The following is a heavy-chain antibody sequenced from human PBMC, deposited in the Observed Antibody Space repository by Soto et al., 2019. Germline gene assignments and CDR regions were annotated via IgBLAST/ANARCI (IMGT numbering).Heavy chain of an antibody. V-gene: IGHV3-23*01. CDR3: AKGPTIFGAVISFDYYYGMYV. J-gene: IGHJ6*02. CDR1: GFTFSSSA. D-gene: IGHD3-3*01. CDR2: ISGSGAGT. Sequence: XESLRLSCTVSGFTFSSSAMSWVRQAPGRGLEWVSGISGSGAGTHYADSVKGRFTISRDNSKNTLYLQMSGLRAEDTAVYYCAKGPTIFGAVISFDYYYGMYVWGQGTPVTVSS.